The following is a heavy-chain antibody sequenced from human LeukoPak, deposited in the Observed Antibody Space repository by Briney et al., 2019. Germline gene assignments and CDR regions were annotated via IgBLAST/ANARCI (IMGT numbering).Heavy chain of an antibody. V-gene: IGHV4-34*01. Sequence: KTSETLSLTCAVYGGSFSGYYWSWIRQPPGKGLEWIGEINHSGSTNYNPSLKSRVTISVDTSKNQFSLKLSSVTAADTAVYYCARRGGLRGDNWGQGTLVTVSS. CDR3: ARRGGLRGDN. D-gene: IGHD2-15*01. J-gene: IGHJ4*02. CDR2: INHSGST. CDR1: GGSFSGYY.